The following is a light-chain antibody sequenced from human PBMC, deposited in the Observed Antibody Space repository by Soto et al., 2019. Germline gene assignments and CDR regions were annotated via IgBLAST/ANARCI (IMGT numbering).Light chain of an antibody. Sequence: TQMTLSPSSLAASFGDRVTISXRSSQGVRSDFGWYQQGRGXAPNXXXDSXSTLQPGVPSRFSGSGSGTDFTLTISSLQPQDFAIYYCLQHNTDPRTFGQGTKVDIK. CDR3: LQHNTDPRT. J-gene: IGKJ1*01. V-gene: IGKV1-17*01. CDR1: QGVRSD. CDR2: SXS.